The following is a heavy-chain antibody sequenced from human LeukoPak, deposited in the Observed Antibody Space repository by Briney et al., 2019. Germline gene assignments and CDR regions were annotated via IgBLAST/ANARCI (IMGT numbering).Heavy chain of an antibody. CDR2: ITASGGNT. Sequence: GGSLRLSCAASGFTFSSYAMGWVRQAPGKGLEWVSAITASGGNTYYADSVKRRFTTSRDNSKNTLYLQVNSLTAEDLAVHYCAKGNGYSYGRYYFDQWGQVTLVTLSS. V-gene: IGHV3-23*01. D-gene: IGHD5-18*01. J-gene: IGHJ4*02. CDR3: AKGNGYSYGRYYFDQ. CDR1: GFTFSSYA.